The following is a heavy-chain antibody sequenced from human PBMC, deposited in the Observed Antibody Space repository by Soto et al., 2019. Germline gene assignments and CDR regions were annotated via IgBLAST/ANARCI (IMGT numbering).Heavy chain of an antibody. CDR3: AKELPSDYVLIDDAFDI. D-gene: IGHD4-17*01. V-gene: IGHV3-23*01. Sequence: PGGSLRLSCAASGFTFSSYAMSWVRQAPGKGLEWVSAISGSGGSTYYADSVKGRFTISRDNSKNTLYLQMNSLRAEDTAVYYCAKELPSDYVLIDDAFDIWGQWTMVTVSS. CDR2: ISGSGGST. J-gene: IGHJ3*02. CDR1: GFTFSSYA.